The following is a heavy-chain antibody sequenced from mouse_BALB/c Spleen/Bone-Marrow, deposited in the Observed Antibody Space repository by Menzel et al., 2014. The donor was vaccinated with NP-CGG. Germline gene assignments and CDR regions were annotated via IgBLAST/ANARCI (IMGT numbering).Heavy chain of an antibody. CDR2: IWAGGST. V-gene: IGHV2-9*02. CDR1: GFSLTSYG. Sequence: VMLVESGPGLVSPSQSLSITCTVFGFSLTSYGVHWVRQPPGKVLEWLGVIWAGGSTNYNSALMSRLSISKDNSKSQVFLKMNSLQTDDTAMYYCARGSYYEGAMDYWGQGTSVTVSS. D-gene: IGHD1-1*01. CDR3: ARGSYYEGAMDY. J-gene: IGHJ4*01.